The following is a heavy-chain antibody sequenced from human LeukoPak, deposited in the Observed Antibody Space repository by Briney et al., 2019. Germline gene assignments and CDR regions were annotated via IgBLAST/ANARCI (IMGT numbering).Heavy chain of an antibody. Sequence: SETLSLTCTVSDGSISSYYWSWIRQPPGKGLEWIGYIYYSGSTNYNPSLKSRVTISVDTSKNQFSLKLSSVTAADTAVYYCARHYSLATMYCYFDLWGRGTLVTVSS. J-gene: IGHJ2*01. CDR3: ARHYSLATMYCYFDL. D-gene: IGHD5-24*01. CDR1: DGSISSYY. V-gene: IGHV4-59*08. CDR2: IYYSGST.